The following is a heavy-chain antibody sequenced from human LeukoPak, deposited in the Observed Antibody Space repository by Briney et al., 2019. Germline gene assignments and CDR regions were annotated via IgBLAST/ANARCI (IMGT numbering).Heavy chain of an antibody. D-gene: IGHD6-19*01. CDR1: GYTFTKYA. CDR3: ARAVAGPPPLYYYYGMDV. J-gene: IGHJ6*02. V-gene: IGHV1-3*01. CDR2: INAGNGNT. Sequence: ASVKVSCKASGYTFTKYAMHWVRQAPGQSLEWMGWINAGNGNTKYSQKLQGRVTITRDTSASTAYMDLSSLRSEDTAVYYCARAVAGPPPLYYYYGMDVWGQGTTVTVSS.